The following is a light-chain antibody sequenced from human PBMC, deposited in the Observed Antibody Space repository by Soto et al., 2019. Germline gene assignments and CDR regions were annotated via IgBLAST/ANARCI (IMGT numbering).Light chain of an antibody. J-gene: IGLJ1*01. V-gene: IGLV2-8*01. CDR1: SSDVGGYKY. CDR3: SSYAGGNNYV. CDR2: AVS. Sequence: SALTQPPSASGSPGQSVTISCTGTSSDVGGYKYVSWYQQYPGKAPKLMIYAVSKRPSGVPDRFSGSKSGNTASLTVSGLQAEDEADYYRSSYAGGNNYVFGTGTKVTVL.